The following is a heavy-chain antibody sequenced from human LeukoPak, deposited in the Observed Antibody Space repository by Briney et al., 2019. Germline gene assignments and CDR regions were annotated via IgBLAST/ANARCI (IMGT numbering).Heavy chain of an antibody. V-gene: IGHV1-2*02. D-gene: IGHD3-10*01. Sequence: ASVKVSCKASGYTFTGYYMHWVRQAPGQGLEWMGWISPNSGGTNYAQKFQGRVTMTRDTSISTAYMELSRLRSDDTAVYYCARIPPVRDITMVRKTPENDYWGQGTLVTVSS. J-gene: IGHJ4*02. CDR2: ISPNSGGT. CDR1: GYTFTGYY. CDR3: ARIPPVRDITMVRKTPENDY.